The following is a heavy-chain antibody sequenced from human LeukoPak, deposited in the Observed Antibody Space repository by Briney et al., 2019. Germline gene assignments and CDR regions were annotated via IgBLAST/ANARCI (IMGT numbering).Heavy chain of an antibody. V-gene: IGHV1-46*01. J-gene: IGHJ4*02. CDR3: ARGSRFLDF. Sequence: GASVKVSCKAPGYTFTSEYIHWVRQAPGQGLEWLGIINPSDGRTTYSPNFQDRVALTRDMSTSTVYMELSGLRSEDTALYYCARGSRFLDFWGQGTLVTVSS. CDR2: INPSDGRT. D-gene: IGHD2-2*01. CDR1: GYTFTSEY.